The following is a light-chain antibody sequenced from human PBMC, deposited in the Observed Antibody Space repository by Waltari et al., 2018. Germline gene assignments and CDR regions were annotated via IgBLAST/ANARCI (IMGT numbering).Light chain of an antibody. V-gene: IGKV3-15*01. Sequence: EIVMTQSPATLSVSPGARATLSCRASQSVRSNLAWYQQKPGQAPRLLIYGASTRATGVPARFSGSGSGTDFTLTISGLQSEDYAVYFCHQHNSWPPLSFGGGTKVEIK. CDR1: QSVRSN. CDR3: HQHNSWPPLS. CDR2: GAS. J-gene: IGKJ4*01.